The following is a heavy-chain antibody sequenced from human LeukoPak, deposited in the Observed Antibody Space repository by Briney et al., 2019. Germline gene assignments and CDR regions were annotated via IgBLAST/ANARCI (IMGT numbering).Heavy chain of an antibody. V-gene: IGHV3-30-3*01. D-gene: IGHD3-3*01. CDR1: GFTFSSYA. Sequence: GGSLRLSCAASGFTFSSYAMHWVRQAPGQGLEWVAVISYDGSNKYYADSVKGRFTISRDNSKNTLYLQMNSLRAEDTAVYYCARDTYDFWSGYYFDYWGQGTLVTVSS. CDR3: ARDTYDFWSGYYFDY. J-gene: IGHJ4*02. CDR2: ISYDGSNK.